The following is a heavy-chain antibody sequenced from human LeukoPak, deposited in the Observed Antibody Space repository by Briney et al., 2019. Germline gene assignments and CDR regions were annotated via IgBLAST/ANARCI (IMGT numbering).Heavy chain of an antibody. CDR1: GYSINNGFY. V-gene: IGHV4-38-2*02. CDR3: ARVLPITPYFDY. Sequence: SETLSLTCTVSGYSINNGFYWGWIRPPPGKGLEWIGSIYHSERTHYNPSLKSRVTISVDTSKNQFSLKLSSVTAADTAVYYCARVLPITPYFDYWGQGTLVTVSS. D-gene: IGHD1-20*01. J-gene: IGHJ4*02. CDR2: IYHSERT.